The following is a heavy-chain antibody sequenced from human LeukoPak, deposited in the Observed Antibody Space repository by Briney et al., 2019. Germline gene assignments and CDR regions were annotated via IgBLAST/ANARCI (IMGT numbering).Heavy chain of an antibody. CDR1: GFTFSSYS. Sequence: PGGSLRLSCAASGFTFSSYSMNWVRQAPGKGLEWVSSISSSISYIYYADSVKGRFTISRDNAKNSLYLQMNSLRAEDTAVYYCARELFYYDSSGNFDYWGQGTLVTVSS. D-gene: IGHD3-22*01. J-gene: IGHJ4*02. CDR3: ARELFYYDSSGNFDY. CDR2: ISSSISYI. V-gene: IGHV3-21*01.